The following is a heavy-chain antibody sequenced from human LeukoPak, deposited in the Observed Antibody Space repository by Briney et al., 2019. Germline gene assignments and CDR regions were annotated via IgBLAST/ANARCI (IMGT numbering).Heavy chain of an antibody. CDR2: INPNSGGT. CDR1: GYTFTGYY. CDR3: ARVVSSSWYSFDY. V-gene: IGHV1-2*02. Sequence: ASVKVSCKASGYTFTGYYIHWRRQAPGQGLEWMGWINPNSGGTNYAQKFQGRVTMTRDTSISKAYMEMRRLRSDDTAVYYCARVVSSSWYSFDYWGQGTLVTVSS. D-gene: IGHD6-13*01. J-gene: IGHJ4*02.